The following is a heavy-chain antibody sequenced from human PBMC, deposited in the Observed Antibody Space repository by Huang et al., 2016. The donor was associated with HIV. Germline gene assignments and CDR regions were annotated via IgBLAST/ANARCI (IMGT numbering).Heavy chain of an antibody. CDR1: GFTFSSYG. J-gene: IGHJ4*02. CDR3: AKDRKVTTPYYFDY. V-gene: IGHV3-30*02. D-gene: IGHD4-17*01. CDR2: IRDDGSNK. Sequence: QVQLVESGGGVVKPGGSLRLSCAASGFTFSSYGMPWVRQAPGKGLEWVIFIRDDGSNKDYADSVKGRFTISRDNSKNTLYLQMNSLRAEDTAVYYCAKDRKVTTPYYFDYWGQGTLVTVSS.